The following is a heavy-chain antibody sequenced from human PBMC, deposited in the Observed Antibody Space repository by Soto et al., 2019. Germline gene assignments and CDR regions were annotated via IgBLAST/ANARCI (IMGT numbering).Heavy chain of an antibody. Sequence: PSETLSLTCTVSGGSISSGGYYWSWIRQHPGKGLEWIGYIYYSGSTYYNPSLKSRVTISVDTSKNQFSLKLSSVTAADTAVYYCARNVWVGSAHKGYPGIDYWCQAPLVTVSS. D-gene: IGHD2-15*01. CDR1: GGSISSGGYY. CDR3: ARNVWVGSAHKGYPGIDY. V-gene: IGHV4-31*03. J-gene: IGHJ4*02. CDR2: IYYSGST.